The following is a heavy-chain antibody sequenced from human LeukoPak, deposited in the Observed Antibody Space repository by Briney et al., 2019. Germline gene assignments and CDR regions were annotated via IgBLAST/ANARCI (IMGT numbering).Heavy chain of an antibody. CDR1: GFTVSSNY. V-gene: IGHV3-66*01. D-gene: IGHD5-18*01. J-gene: IGHJ4*02. CDR3: ARGTALVPVDY. CDR2: IYSGGST. Sequence: PGGSPRLSCAASGFTVSSNYMGWVRQSPGKGLEWVSVIYSGGSTYYADSVKGRFTISRDNSKNTLYLQMNSLRAEDTAVYYCARGTALVPVDYWGQGTLVTVSS.